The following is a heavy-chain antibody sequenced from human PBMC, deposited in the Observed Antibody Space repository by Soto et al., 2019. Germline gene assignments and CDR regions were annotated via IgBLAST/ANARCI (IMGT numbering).Heavy chain of an antibody. CDR2: ISYDGSNK. CDR1: GITFSSYA. V-gene: IGHV3-30-3*01. J-gene: IGHJ4*02. CDR3: ARAKYSSSRLYFDY. D-gene: IGHD6-6*01. Sequence: QVQLVESGGGVVQPGRSLRLSCAASGITFSSYAMHWVRQAPGKGLEWVAVISYDGSNKYYADSVKGRFTISRDNSKNTLYLQMNSLRAEDTAVYYCARAKYSSSRLYFDYWGQGTLVTVSS.